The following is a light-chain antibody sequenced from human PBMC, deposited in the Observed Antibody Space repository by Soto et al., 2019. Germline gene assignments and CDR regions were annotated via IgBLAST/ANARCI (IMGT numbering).Light chain of an antibody. CDR1: SSNIGAGSD. CDR2: DNT. J-gene: IGLJ1*01. CDR3: QSHARSLSAYV. Sequence: QSVLTQPPSVSGAPGQRVTISCTGSSSNIGAGSDVHWYQQLPGTAPKLLIYDNTNRPSGVPDRFSGSKSGTSASLAITGLQAEDEADDYCQSHARSLSAYVFGTGTKVTVL. V-gene: IGLV1-40*01.